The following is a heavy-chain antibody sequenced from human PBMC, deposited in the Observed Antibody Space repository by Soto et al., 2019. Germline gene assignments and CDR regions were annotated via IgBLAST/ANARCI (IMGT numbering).Heavy chain of an antibody. CDR1: GYSFTRYW. CDR2: IYPGDSDT. CDR3: ARHLFLGSLDHSPMDV. Sequence: PGESLKISCKGSGYSFTRYWIGWVHQMHGKGLEWMGIIYPGDSDTRYSPSFQGQVTISADKSISTAYLQWSSLKASDTAMYYCARHLFLGSLDHSPMDVWGQATTVTVSS. V-gene: IGHV5-51*07. D-gene: IGHD3-3*01. J-gene: IGHJ6*02.